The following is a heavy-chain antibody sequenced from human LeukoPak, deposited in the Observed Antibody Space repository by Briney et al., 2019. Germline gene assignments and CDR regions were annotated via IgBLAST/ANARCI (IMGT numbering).Heavy chain of an antibody. J-gene: IGHJ1*01. CDR3: AKDSGSPYSGYEH. V-gene: IGHV3-23*01. D-gene: IGHD5-12*01. CDR2: ITGSDDRT. CDR1: GFTFSSYA. Sequence: GGSLRLSCAASGFTFSSYAMTWVRQAPGKGLEWVSTITGSDDRTYYADSVKGRFTISRDYSKNTLHLQINSLRAEDTAVYYCAKDSGSPYSGYEHWGQGTLVTVSS.